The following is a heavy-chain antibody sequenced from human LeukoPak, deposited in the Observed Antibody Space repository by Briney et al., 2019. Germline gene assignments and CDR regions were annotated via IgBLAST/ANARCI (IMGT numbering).Heavy chain of an antibody. CDR2: ISGSGGST. Sequence: GGSLRXXXXXXXXTFSSYAMSWVXQAPGKGLEWVSAISGSGGSTYYADSVKGRFTISRDNSKNTLYLQMNSLRAEDTAVYYCAKGLQWLVGIDAFDIWGQGTMVTVSS. D-gene: IGHD6-19*01. J-gene: IGHJ3*02. CDR1: XXTFSSYA. V-gene: IGHV3-23*01. CDR3: AKGLQWLVGIDAFDI.